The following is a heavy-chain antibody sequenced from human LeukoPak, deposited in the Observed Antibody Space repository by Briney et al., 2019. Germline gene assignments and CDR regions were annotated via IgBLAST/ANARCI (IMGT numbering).Heavy chain of an antibody. CDR2: ITSSGTYI. D-gene: IGHD1-26*01. J-gene: IGHJ6*03. CDR1: GFTFNNYN. CDR3: ARDPYSGNYGNYYYYYMDV. V-gene: IGHV3-21*01. Sequence: GGSLRLSCAASGFTFNNYNMNWARQAPGRALEWVSSITSSGTYIFYADSVKGRFTISRDNAKNSLYLQMNSLGPEDTAVYYCARDPYSGNYGNYYYYYMDVWGKGTTVTISS.